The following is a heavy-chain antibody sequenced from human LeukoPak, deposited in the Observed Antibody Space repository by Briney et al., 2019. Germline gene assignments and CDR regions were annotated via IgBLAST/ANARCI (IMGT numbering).Heavy chain of an antibody. CDR1: GFTFSSYW. J-gene: IGHJ4*02. CDR3: ARGRPHGNDY. D-gene: IGHD4-23*01. Sequence: GGSLRLSCAASGFTFSSYWMNWVRQAPGKGLVWVSRIASDGSSTTYADSVMGRFSISRDNAKNTLYLQMNSLRVEDTAVYYCARGRPHGNDYWGQGTLVTVSS. CDR2: IASDGSST. V-gene: IGHV3-74*01.